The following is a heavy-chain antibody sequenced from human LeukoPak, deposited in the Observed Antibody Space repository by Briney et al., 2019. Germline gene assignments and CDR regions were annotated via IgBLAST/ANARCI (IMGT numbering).Heavy chain of an antibody. Sequence: PSETLSLTCTVSGGSIRSSYYYWGWIRQPPGKGLEWIGSIYDSGSTYYNPSLKSRVTISVDTSKNQFSLKLNSVTAADTAVYYCARGSDPYYYDSSGYSLDYWGQGTLVTVSS. CDR2: IYDSGST. CDR3: ARGSDPYYYDSSGYSLDY. CDR1: GGSIRSSYYY. D-gene: IGHD3-22*01. V-gene: IGHV4-39*01. J-gene: IGHJ4*02.